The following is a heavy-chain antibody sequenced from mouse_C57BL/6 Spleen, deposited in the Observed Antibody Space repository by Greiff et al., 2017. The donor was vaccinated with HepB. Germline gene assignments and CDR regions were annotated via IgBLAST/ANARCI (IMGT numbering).Heavy chain of an antibody. D-gene: IGHD2-5*01. CDR2: INPYNGGT. V-gene: IGHV1-19*01. CDR3: ARSEYSNYEYFDV. J-gene: IGHJ1*03. Sequence: VQLQQSGPVLVKPGASVKMSCKASGYTFTDYYMNWVKQSHGKSLEWIGVINPYNGGTSYNQKFKGKATLTVDKSSSTAYMELNSLTSEDSAVYYCARSEYSNYEYFDVWGTGTTVTVSS. CDR1: GYTFTDYY.